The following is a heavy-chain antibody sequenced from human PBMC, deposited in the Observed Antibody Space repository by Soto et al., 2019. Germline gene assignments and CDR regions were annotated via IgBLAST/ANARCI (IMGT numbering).Heavy chain of an antibody. J-gene: IGHJ5*02. V-gene: IGHV5-51*03. Sequence: DVQLVQSGAEVKKPGESLKISCKGSGYSFTSYWIGWVRQMPGKGLEWMGIIYPGDSDTRYSPSFQGQVTISADKSISTAYLQWSSLKASDTAMYYCARLLCSSTSCYANNWFDPWGQGTLVTVSS. D-gene: IGHD2-2*01. CDR3: ARLLCSSTSCYANNWFDP. CDR2: IYPGDSDT. CDR1: GYSFTSYW.